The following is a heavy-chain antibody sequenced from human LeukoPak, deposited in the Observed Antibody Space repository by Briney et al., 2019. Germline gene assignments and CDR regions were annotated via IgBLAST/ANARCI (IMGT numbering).Heavy chain of an antibody. CDR1: GFTFSTYV. CDR2: ISGSGGST. CDR3: AKGNWRYFDY. J-gene: IGHJ4*02. V-gene: IGHV3-23*01. Sequence: AGGSLRLSCAASGFTFSTYVISWVRQAPGKGLEWVSAISGSGGSTYYADSVKGRFTISRDNSKNTPYLQMNSLGADDTAVYYCAKGNWRYFDYWGQGTLVTVSS. D-gene: IGHD1-1*01.